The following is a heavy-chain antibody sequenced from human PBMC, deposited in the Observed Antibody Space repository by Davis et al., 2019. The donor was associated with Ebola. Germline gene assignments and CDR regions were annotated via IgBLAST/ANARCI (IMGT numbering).Heavy chain of an antibody. J-gene: IGHJ4*02. V-gene: IGHV1-69*13. CDR1: GGSFSSHP. D-gene: IGHD3-9*01. CDR2: IIPIFDTP. CDR3: ARDFDGGNYHFDY. Sequence: SVKVFCKTSGGSFSSHPISWVRQAPRQGLEWMGGIIPIFDTPHYAQKFQGRITITADASTSTAYMELSSLRSEDTATYFCARDFDGGNYHFDYWGPGTPVTVSS.